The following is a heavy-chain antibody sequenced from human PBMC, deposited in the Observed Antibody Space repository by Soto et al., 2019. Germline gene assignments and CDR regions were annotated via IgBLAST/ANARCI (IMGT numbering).Heavy chain of an antibody. CDR3: ARDRYSYGYGAYFDY. J-gene: IGHJ4*02. D-gene: IGHD5-18*01. CDR2: IYYSGST. CDR1: GGSISSYY. V-gene: IGHV4-59*01. Sequence: QVQLQESGPGLVKPSETLSLTCTVSGGSISSYYWSWIRQPPGKGLEWIGDIYYSGSTNYNPSLKSRVTISVDTSKNQGSLKLSSVTAADTAVYYCARDRYSYGYGAYFDYWGQGTLVTVSS.